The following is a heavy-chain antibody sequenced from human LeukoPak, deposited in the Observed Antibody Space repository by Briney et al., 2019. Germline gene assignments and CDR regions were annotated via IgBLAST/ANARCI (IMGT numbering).Heavy chain of an antibody. CDR2: MNPNSGNT. J-gene: IGHJ3*02. D-gene: IGHD2-2*01. CDR1: GYTFTSYD. V-gene: IGHV1-8*01. Sequence: ASVKVSCKASGYTFTSYDINWVRQATGQGLEWMGWMNPNSGNTGYAQKFQGRVTMTRNTSISTAYMELCSLRSEDTAVYYCARAIGYCSSTSCSKVAFDIWGQGTMVTVSS. CDR3: ARAIGYCSSTSCSKVAFDI.